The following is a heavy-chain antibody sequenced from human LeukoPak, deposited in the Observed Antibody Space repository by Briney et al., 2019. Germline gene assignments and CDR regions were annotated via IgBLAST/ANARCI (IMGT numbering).Heavy chain of an antibody. CDR3: AKADSGSHYDDY. J-gene: IGHJ4*02. Sequence: PGGSLRLSCTASGFXFSSYAISWVRQAPGKGLEWVSIISASGGGTFYADSVRGRFTISRDNSKNTLYLQMNSLRAEDTAVYYCAKADSGSHYDDYWGKGTLVTVSS. CDR1: GFXFSSYA. CDR2: ISASGGGT. D-gene: IGHD1-26*01. V-gene: IGHV3-23*01.